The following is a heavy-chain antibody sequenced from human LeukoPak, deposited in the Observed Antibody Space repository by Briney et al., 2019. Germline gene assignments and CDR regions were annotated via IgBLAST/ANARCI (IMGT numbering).Heavy chain of an antibody. V-gene: IGHV1-69*05. CDR1: GGTFSSYA. D-gene: IGHD5-24*01. J-gene: IGHJ6*03. CDR2: IIPIFGTA. Sequence: SVKVSCKASGGTFSSYAISWVRQAPGQGLEWMGGIIPIFGTANYAQKFQGRVTITTDESTSTAYMELSSLRSEDTAMYYCAIKVEMATISCSTDYDYYYMDVWGKGTTVTVSS. CDR3: AIKVEMATISCSTDYDYYYMDV.